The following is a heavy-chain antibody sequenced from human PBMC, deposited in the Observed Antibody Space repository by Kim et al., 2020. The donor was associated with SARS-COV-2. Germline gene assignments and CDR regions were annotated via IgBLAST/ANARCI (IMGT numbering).Heavy chain of an antibody. V-gene: IGHV3-9*01. Sequence: GGSLRLSCAASGFTFDDYAMHWVRQAPGKGLEWVSGISWNSGSIGYADSVKGRFTISRDNAKNSLYLQMNSLRAEDTALYYCAKDISSGWRPKRIFDYWGQGTLVTVSS. CDR1: GFTFDDYA. J-gene: IGHJ4*02. CDR2: ISWNSGSI. D-gene: IGHD6-19*01. CDR3: AKDISSGWRPKRIFDY.